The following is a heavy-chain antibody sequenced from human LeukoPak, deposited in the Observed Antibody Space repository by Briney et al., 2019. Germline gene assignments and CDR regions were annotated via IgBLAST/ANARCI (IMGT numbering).Heavy chain of an antibody. D-gene: IGHD4-11*01. Sequence: PSETLSLTCTVSGGSISSSSYYWGWIREPPGKGLEWIGSIVYSGSTYYNPSLKSRVAISVDTSKNQFSLKLSSVTAADTAVYYCARLGDYSNRAYNWFDPWGQGTLVTVSS. CDR3: ARLGDYSNRAYNWFDP. J-gene: IGHJ5*02. V-gene: IGHV4-39*01. CDR2: IVYSGST. CDR1: GGSISSSSYY.